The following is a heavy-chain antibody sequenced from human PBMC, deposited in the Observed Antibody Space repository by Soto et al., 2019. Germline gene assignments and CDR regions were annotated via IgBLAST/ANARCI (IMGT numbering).Heavy chain of an antibody. J-gene: IGHJ4*02. D-gene: IGHD4-17*01. CDR1: GGSINNYY. V-gene: IGHV4-59*01. Sequence: SETLSLTCSLFGGSINNYYWSWIRLPPGKGFEWIAYMYSSGITDYNPSLKTRVSISLDTSNFQFSLKLRSVTAADSAVYFCARVSNDYGGSGAFDYWGQGALVTVSS. CDR3: ARVSNDYGGSGAFDY. CDR2: MYSSGIT.